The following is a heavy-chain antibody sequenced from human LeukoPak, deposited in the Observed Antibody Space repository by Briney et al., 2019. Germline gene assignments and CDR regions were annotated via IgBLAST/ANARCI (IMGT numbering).Heavy chain of an antibody. CDR2: IWYDGSNK. D-gene: IGHD2-2*01. Sequence: GGSVRLSCAVSGFTFSSYGMHWLRKAPGKGREGVTVIWYDGSNKYYKDPGRVRFTISRDNSKNTLYLKMNSLRAEDTAVYYCARDGGEVYQPYAFDIWGQGTMVTVSS. CDR1: GFTFSSYG. J-gene: IGHJ3*02. V-gene: IGHV3-33*01. CDR3: ARDGGEVYQPYAFDI.